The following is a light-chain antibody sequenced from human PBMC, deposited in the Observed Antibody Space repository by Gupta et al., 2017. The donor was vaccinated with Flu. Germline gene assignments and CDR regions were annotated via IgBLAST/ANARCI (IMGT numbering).Light chain of an antibody. CDR3: QQVNNSPIT. CDR1: QEINKF. Sequence: PTSLFASVRDTVTIPCQGNQEINKFLNWFRAKPGKAPKTLIFVGSNLEKGVPSRFSGGGTGTIFNLTISSLQPEDVATYYCQQVNNSPITFGRGTKVEI. V-gene: IGKV1-33*01. CDR2: VGS. J-gene: IGKJ4*01.